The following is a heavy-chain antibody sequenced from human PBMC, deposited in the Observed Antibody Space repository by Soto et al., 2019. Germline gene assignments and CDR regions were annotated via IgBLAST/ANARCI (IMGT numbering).Heavy chain of an antibody. Sequence: QVQLQESGPGLVKPSQTLSLTCTVSGGSISSGDYYWSWIRQPPGKGLEWIGYIYYSGSTYYNPSLKRRVTISVDTSKNQFSLKLSSVTAADTAVYYCARVPLRGYGIRAFDSWGQGTMVTVSS. J-gene: IGHJ3*02. V-gene: IGHV4-30-4*01. D-gene: IGHD5-12*01. CDR3: ARVPLRGYGIRAFDS. CDR1: GGSISSGDYY. CDR2: IYYSGST.